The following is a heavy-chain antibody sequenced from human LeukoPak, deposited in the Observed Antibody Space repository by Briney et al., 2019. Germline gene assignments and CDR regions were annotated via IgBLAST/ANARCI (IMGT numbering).Heavy chain of an antibody. CDR3: ARGRDGYTERVFDY. CDR2: MYTRGSA. V-gene: IGHV4-4*07. D-gene: IGHD5-24*01. CDR1: GGYISSYY. Sequence: SETLSLICSVSGGYISSYYRSWIRQPAGKGLEWIGRMYTRGSANYNPSLKSRVTISVDTSKNQFSLKLSSVTAADTAVYYCARGRDGYTERVFDYWGQGTLVTVSS. J-gene: IGHJ4*02.